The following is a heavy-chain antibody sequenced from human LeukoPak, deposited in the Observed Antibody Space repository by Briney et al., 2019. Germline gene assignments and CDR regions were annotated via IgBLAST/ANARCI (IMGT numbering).Heavy chain of an antibody. J-gene: IGHJ4*02. Sequence: ASVKVSCKTSVYTFTAYYIHWLRQAPGQGLEWMGWMNPNSGGTKYAQTFQGRVTLTRDTSISTAYLELSSLTSDDTAAYFCARQGSNSSGWYTVDDWGQGTLVTVSS. CDR1: VYTFTAYY. CDR3: ARQGSNSSGWYTVDD. V-gene: IGHV1-2*02. D-gene: IGHD6-19*01. CDR2: MNPNSGGT.